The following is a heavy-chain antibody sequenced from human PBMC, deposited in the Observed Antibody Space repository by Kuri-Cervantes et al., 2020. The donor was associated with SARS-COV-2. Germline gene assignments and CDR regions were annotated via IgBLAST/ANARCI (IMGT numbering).Heavy chain of an antibody. CDR1: GYTFTSYY. J-gene: IGHJ3*02. V-gene: IGHV3-30-3*01. Sequence: SCKASGYTFTSYYMHWVRQAPGKGLEWVAVISYDGSNKYYADSVKGRFTISRDNSKNTLYLQMNSLRAEDTAVYYCARALGGSYQGAFDIWGQGTMVTVSS. CDR2: ISYDGSNK. D-gene: IGHD1-26*01. CDR3: ARALGGSYQGAFDI.